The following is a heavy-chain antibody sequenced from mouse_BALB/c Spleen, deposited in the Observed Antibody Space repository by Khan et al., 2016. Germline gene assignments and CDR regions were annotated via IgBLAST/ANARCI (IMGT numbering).Heavy chain of an antibody. V-gene: IGHV3-2*02. Sequence: EVQLVESGPGLVKPSQSLSLTCTVTGYSITSDYAWNWLRQPPGNRLEWLGYITYSGSTTYNPSLKSRISITRDTSKNQFFLQFNPVITEDTATYYCANDVYFPAWFAYWGQGTLVTVSA. CDR3: ANDVYFPAWFAY. D-gene: IGHD2-3*01. CDR2: ITYSGST. CDR1: GYSITSDYA. J-gene: IGHJ3*01.